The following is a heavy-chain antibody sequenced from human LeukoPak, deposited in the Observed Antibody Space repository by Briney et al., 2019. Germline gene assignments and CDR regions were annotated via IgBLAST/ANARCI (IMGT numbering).Heavy chain of an antibody. CDR3: ARDVGSPYYFDY. J-gene: IGHJ4*02. D-gene: IGHD2-15*01. CDR1: GYTFTAYY. Sequence: GASVKVSCKASGYTFTAYYMNWVRQAPGQGLEYMGWINPNSGGTNYAQKFQGRVTMTRDPSTSPAYMELSRLRSDDTAVYYCARDVGSPYYFDYWGQGTLVTASS. CDR2: INPNSGGT. V-gene: IGHV1-2*02.